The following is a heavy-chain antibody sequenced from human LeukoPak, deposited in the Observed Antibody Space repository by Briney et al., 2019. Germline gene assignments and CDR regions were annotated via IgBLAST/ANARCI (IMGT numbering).Heavy chain of an antibody. CDR2: INPNGGGT. CDR3: ARSTGSRTSVTTVDY. J-gene: IGHJ4*02. D-gene: IGHD4-17*01. V-gene: IGHV1-2*02. Sequence: ASVKVSCKASGYIFTGYYIHWVRQAPGQGLEWMGWINPNGGGTNYAQKFQGRVTMTRDTSISTAYMELSRLRSDDTAVYYCARSTGSRTSVTTVDYWGQGTLVTVSS. CDR1: GYIFTGYY.